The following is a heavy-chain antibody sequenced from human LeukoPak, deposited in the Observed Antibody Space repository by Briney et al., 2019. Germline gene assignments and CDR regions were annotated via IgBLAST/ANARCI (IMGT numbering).Heavy chain of an antibody. Sequence: GGSLRLSCVVSGYSFSTNMMTWVRQAPGKGLEWVSGISWNSGIIGYADSVKGRFTISRDNAKNSLYLQMNSLRAEDTAFYYCAKGATVTTAYGFDPWGQGTLVTVSS. CDR1: GYSFSTNM. CDR3: AKGATVTTAYGFDP. D-gene: IGHD4-17*01. J-gene: IGHJ5*02. CDR2: ISWNSGII. V-gene: IGHV3-9*01.